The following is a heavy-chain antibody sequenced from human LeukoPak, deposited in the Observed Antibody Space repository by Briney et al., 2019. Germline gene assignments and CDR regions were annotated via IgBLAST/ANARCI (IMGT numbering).Heavy chain of an antibody. CDR1: GDSVSSSPYY. J-gene: IGHJ5*02. CDR3: ARYKFHNYFDP. Sequence: PSETLSLTCSVSGDSVSSSPYYWGWIRQPPGKGLEWIGNTSSTSTLYNASLRSRVTIVVDTSKNQFSLKLTSATAADTAIYFCARYKFHNYFDPWGQGTLVVVSS. CDR2: TSSTST. V-gene: IGHV4-61*01. D-gene: IGHD5-24*01.